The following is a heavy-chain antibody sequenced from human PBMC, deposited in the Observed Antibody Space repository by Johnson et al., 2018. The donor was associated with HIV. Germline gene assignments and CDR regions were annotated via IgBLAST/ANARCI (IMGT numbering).Heavy chain of an antibody. D-gene: IGHD3/OR15-3a*01. Sequence: YADSVKGRFTISRDNSKNTLDLQMNNLRAEDTAVYYCARDPGLYYDICVSAFDIWGQGTMVTVSS. V-gene: IGHV3-33*01. CDR3: ARDPGLYYDICVSAFDI. J-gene: IGHJ3*02.